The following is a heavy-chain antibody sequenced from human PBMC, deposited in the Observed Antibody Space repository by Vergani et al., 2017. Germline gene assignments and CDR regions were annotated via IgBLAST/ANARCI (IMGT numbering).Heavy chain of an antibody. CDR3: ARDISLFYFDY. J-gene: IGHJ4*02. CDR1: GGTFSSYA. V-gene: IGHV1-69*06. Sequence: QVQLVQSGAEVKKPGSSVKVSCKASGGTFSSYAISWVRQAPGQGLEWMGGIIPIFGTANYAQKFQGRVTMTTDTSTSTAYMELRSLRSDDTAVYYCARDISLFYFDYWGQGTLVTVSS. CDR2: IIPIFGTA.